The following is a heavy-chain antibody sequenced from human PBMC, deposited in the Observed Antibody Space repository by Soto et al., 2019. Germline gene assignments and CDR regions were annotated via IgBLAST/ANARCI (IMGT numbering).Heavy chain of an antibody. CDR3: ARPYGITIFGVPVDKYGMDV. CDR1: GFTFSSYS. J-gene: IGHJ6*02. V-gene: IGHV3-48*02. D-gene: IGHD3-3*01. Sequence: PGGSLRLSCAASGFTFSSYSMNWVRQAPGKGLEWVSYISSSSTIYYADSVKGRFTISRDNAKNSLYLQMNSLRDEDTAVYYCARPYGITIFGVPVDKYGMDVWGQGTTVTVSS. CDR2: ISSSSTI.